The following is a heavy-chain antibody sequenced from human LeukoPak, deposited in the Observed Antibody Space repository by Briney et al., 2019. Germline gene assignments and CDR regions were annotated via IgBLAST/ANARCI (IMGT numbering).Heavy chain of an antibody. J-gene: IGHJ4*02. CDR2: ISSSSSYI. D-gene: IGHD2-2*01. V-gene: IGHV3-21*01. CDR3: ARGAATPDFDY. Sequence: GGSLRLSCAASGFTFSSYSMNWVRQAPGKGLEWVSSISSSSSYIYYADSVKSRFTISRDNAKNSLYLQMNSLRAEDTAVYYCARGAATPDFDYWGQGTLVTVSS. CDR1: GFTFSSYS.